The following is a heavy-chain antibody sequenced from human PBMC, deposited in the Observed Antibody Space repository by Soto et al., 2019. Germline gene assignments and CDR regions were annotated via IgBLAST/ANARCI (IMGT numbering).Heavy chain of an antibody. V-gene: IGHV4-59*01. Sequence: SETLSLTCSVSGVSLTSYYWSWIRQTPGKTLEWIGCIFYNGTTNYNPSLNSRVTISLDMSKNQFSLKLKSVSAEDTALYYCARGKGTHRYWGPGTLVT. J-gene: IGHJ4*02. CDR2: IFYNGTT. CDR3: ARGKGTHRY. CDR1: GVSLTSYY. D-gene: IGHD3-10*01.